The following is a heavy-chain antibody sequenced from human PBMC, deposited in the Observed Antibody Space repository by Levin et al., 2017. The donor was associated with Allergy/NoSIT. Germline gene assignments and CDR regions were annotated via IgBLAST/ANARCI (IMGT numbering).Heavy chain of an antibody. J-gene: IGHJ4*02. CDR2: INPSGGST. CDR3: ARVPTYCSGGSCYPYYFDY. CDR1: GYTFTSYY. Sequence: GESLKISCQASGYTFTSYYMHWVRQAPGQGLEWMGIINPSGGSTSYAQKFQGRVTMTRDTSTSTVYMELSSLRSEDTAVYYCARVPTYCSGGSCYPYYFDYWGQGTLVTVSS. D-gene: IGHD2-15*01. V-gene: IGHV1-46*03.